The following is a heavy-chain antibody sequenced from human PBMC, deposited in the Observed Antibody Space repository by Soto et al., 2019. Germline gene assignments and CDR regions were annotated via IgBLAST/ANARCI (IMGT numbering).Heavy chain of an antibody. CDR3: ARGRAGVEQLVVGWFDP. J-gene: IGHJ5*02. Sequence: SVKVSCKASGGTFSSYTISWVRQAPGQGLEWMGRIIPILGIANYAQKFQGRVTITADKSTSTAYMELSSLRSEDTAVYYCARGRAGVEQLVVGWFDPWGQGTLVTVSS. V-gene: IGHV1-69*02. D-gene: IGHD6-6*01. CDR2: IIPILGIA. CDR1: GGTFSSYT.